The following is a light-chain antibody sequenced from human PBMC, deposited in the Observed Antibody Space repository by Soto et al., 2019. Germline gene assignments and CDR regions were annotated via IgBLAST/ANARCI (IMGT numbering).Light chain of an antibody. Sequence: DIHLTQSPSSLYASVGDRVTITCRVSQGITTYLSWYRQKPGEVLKLLIYAAYTLQSGVPSRFSGTGSGTEFTLTISSLQPEDFATYYCQQYNAYYSFGQGT. CDR2: AAY. CDR1: QGITTY. J-gene: IGKJ2*03. CDR3: QQYNAYYS. V-gene: IGKV1-9*01.